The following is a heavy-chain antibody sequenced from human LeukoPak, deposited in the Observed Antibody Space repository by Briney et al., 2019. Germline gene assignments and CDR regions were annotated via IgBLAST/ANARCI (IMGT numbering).Heavy chain of an antibody. CDR2: FDPEDGET. J-gene: IGHJ5*02. Sequence: ASVTVSCKVSGYTLTELSMHWVRQAPGKGREWMGGFDPEDGETIYAQKFQGRVTMTEDTSTDTAYMELSSLRSEDTAVYYCATFDIHAMVQAPGWFDPWGQGTLVTVSS. CDR1: GYTLTELS. CDR3: ATFDIHAMVQAPGWFDP. V-gene: IGHV1-24*01. D-gene: IGHD3-10*01.